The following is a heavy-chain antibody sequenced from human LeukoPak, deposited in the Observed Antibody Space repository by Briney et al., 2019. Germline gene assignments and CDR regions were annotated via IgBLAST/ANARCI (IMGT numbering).Heavy chain of an antibody. D-gene: IGHD6-13*01. J-gene: IGHJ4*02. CDR1: GYSFTNYW. V-gene: IGHV5-51*01. CDR2: IYPGDSDT. Sequence: GESLKISCKGSGYSFTNYWIGWVRQMPGKGLERMGIIYPGDSDTRYSPSFQGQVTISADKSISTAYLQWSSLKASDTAMYYCARGLLLRQQLVPLDYWGQGTLVTVS. CDR3: ARGLLLRQQLVPLDY.